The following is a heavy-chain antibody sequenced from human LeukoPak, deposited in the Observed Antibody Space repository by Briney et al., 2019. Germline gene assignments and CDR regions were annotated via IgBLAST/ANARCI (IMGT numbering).Heavy chain of an antibody. J-gene: IGHJ6*02. CDR1: GGSVSNGNFH. CDR3: ARFRSYDFWSGNQYYHYGMDV. D-gene: IGHD3-3*01. Sequence: SETLSLTCTVSGGSVSNGNFHWSWLRQPPGKGLEWIVYIYYSGSTNYNPSLKSRVTISVDTSKNQFSLKLSSVTAADTAVYYCARFRSYDFWSGNQYYHYGMDVWGQGTTVTVSS. CDR2: IYYSGST. V-gene: IGHV4-61*01.